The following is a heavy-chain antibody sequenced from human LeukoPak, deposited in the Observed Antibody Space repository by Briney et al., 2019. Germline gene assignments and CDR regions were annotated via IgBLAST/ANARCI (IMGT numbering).Heavy chain of an antibody. V-gene: IGHV4-4*07. D-gene: IGHD3-10*01. CDR3: ARGLGSYYNIYFDY. CDR2: IYTSGST. CDR1: GGSISSYY. J-gene: IGHJ4*02. Sequence: SETLSLTCTVSGGSISSYYWSWIRQPAGKGLGWIGRIYTSGSTNYNPSLKSRVTMSVDTSKNQFSLKLGSVTAADTAVYYCARGLGSYYNIYFDYWGQGTLVTVSS.